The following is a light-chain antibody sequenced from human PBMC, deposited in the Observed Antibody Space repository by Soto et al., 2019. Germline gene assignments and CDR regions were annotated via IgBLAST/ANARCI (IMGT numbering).Light chain of an antibody. Sequence: QSVLTQPASVSGSPGQSITISCTGTSSVVGGYNYVSWYQQHPGKAPKLMIYDVSNRPSGVSNRFSGSKSGNTASLTISGLQAEDEADYYCSSYTSSSFLPFGTGTKVTVL. CDR1: SSVVGGYNY. CDR2: DVS. J-gene: IGLJ1*01. CDR3: SSYTSSSFLP. V-gene: IGLV2-14*01.